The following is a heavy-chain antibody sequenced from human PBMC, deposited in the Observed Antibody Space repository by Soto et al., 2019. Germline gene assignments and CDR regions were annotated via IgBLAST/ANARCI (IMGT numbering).Heavy chain of an antibody. Sequence: GGSLRLSCSASGFTFSTYAMSWVRQAPGKGLEWVSTIDNSGGITYYADSVKGRFTISRDNSKNTLYLQMNSLRAEDTAVYYCAGVRGVNWFDPWGQGTLVTVSS. V-gene: IGHV3-23*05. D-gene: IGHD3-10*01. CDR2: IDNSGGIT. J-gene: IGHJ5*02. CDR1: GFTFSTYA. CDR3: AGVRGVNWFDP.